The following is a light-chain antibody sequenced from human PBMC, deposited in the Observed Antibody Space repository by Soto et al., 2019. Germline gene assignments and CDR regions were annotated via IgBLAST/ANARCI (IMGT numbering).Light chain of an antibody. Sequence: DIQMTQSPSTLSASVGDRVTITCRASQSISSWLAWYQQKPGKAPKLLIYKASSLESGVPPRFSGSGSGTEFTLTISSLQPDDFATYYCQQYNSYPLTFGGGTKVDIK. CDR3: QQYNSYPLT. CDR2: KAS. V-gene: IGKV1-5*03. J-gene: IGKJ4*01. CDR1: QSISSW.